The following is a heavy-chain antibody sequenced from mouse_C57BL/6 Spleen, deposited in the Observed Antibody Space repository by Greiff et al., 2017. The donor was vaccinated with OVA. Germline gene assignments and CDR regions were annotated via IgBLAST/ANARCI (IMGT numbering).Heavy chain of an antibody. J-gene: IGHJ3*01. D-gene: IGHD1-1*01. CDR1: GYSITSGYY. CDR2: ISYDGSN. CDR3: ARDWYYGSSYVAWFAY. Sequence: VQLQQSGPGLVKPSQSLSLTCSVTGYSITSGYYWNWIRQFPGNKLEWMGYISYDGSNNYNPSLKNRISITRDTSKNQFFLKLNSVTTEDTATYYCARDWYYGSSYVAWFAYWGQGTLVTVSA. V-gene: IGHV3-6*01.